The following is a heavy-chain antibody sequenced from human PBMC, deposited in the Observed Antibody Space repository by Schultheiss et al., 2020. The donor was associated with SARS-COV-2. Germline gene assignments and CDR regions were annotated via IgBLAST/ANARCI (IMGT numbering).Heavy chain of an antibody. D-gene: IGHD4-11*01. V-gene: IGHV4-4*07. CDR3: ARLSTLTTPGAYYYYMDV. CDR1: GGSISSYY. J-gene: IGHJ6*03. CDR2: IYTSGST. Sequence: SETLSLTCTVSGGSISSYYWSWIRQPAGKGLEWIGRIYTSGSTNYNPSLKSRVTMSVDTSKNQFSLKLSSVTAADTAVYYCARLSTLTTPGAYYYYMDVWGKGTTVTVSS.